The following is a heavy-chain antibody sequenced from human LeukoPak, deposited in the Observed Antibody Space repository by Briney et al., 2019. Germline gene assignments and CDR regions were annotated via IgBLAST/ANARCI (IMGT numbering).Heavy chain of an antibody. J-gene: IGHJ3*02. CDR1: GFTFSKDS. V-gene: IGHV3-21*04. CDR3: ARDIQQLVRSAFDI. D-gene: IGHD6-6*01. CDR2: ISSSSSYI. Sequence: AGSLRLSCAASGFTFSKDSMNWVREEAGKGAEGGSSISSSSSYIYYADSVKGRFTISRDNAKNSLYLQMNSLRAEDTAVYYCARDIQQLVRSAFDIWGQGTMVTVSS.